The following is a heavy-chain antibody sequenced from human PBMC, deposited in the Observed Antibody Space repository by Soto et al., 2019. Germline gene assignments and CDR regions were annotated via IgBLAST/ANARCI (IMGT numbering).Heavy chain of an antibody. Sequence: EVQLLESGGGLVQPGGSLRLSCAASGFTFSSYGMTWVRQAPGKGLEWVSFSSATGAGTYYADAVKGRFTISSDNSKNTLYLQMTSLRADDPAVYYCAKDRRAGGNYGFYSDFWGQGALVIVSS. CDR2: SSATGAGT. CDR1: GFTFSSYG. CDR3: AKDRRAGGNYGFYSDF. V-gene: IGHV3-23*01. D-gene: IGHD1-7*01. J-gene: IGHJ4*02.